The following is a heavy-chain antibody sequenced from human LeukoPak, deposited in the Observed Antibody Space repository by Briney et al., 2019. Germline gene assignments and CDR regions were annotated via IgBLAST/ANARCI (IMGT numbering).Heavy chain of an antibody. CDR2: INWNGGST. D-gene: IGHD6-13*01. Sequence: PGGSLRLSCAASGFSFDDYGMSWVRQAPGKGLEWVSGINWNGGSTGHADSVKGRFTIFRDNAKNSLYLQMNSLRAEDTALYYCARDAVLRNIAAAGYFDYWGQRTKVTVSS. J-gene: IGHJ4*02. CDR3: ARDAVLRNIAAAGYFDY. V-gene: IGHV3-20*04. CDR1: GFSFDDYG.